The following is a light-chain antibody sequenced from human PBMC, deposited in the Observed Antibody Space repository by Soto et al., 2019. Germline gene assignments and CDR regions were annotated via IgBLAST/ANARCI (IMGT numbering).Light chain of an antibody. Sequence: QSALTQPASVSGSPGQSITISCTGTSSDVGNYKYVSWYQQHPGKAPKLIIYEGSKRPSGVSNRFSGSKSGNAASLTISGLQAEDEADYHCCSYAGESTVTFGGGTKLTVL. J-gene: IGLJ2*01. CDR3: CSYAGESTVT. CDR1: SSDVGNYKY. V-gene: IGLV2-23*01. CDR2: EGS.